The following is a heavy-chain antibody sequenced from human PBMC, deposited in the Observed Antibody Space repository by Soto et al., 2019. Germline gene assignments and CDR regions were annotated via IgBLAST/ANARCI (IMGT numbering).Heavy chain of an antibody. CDR1: GFTFSRCA. CDR3: TKVTRADQCLQYYFDY. CDR2: MSGRGVST. D-gene: IGHD2-2*01. J-gene: IGHJ4*01. Sequence: GGSLRLSCAASGFTFSRCAMGWVRQAPGKGQKRVSAMSGRGVSTCSAYSVKGRITISRDNSKTALYLQINSLGAEDTAPYYCTKVTRADQCLQYYFDYCRQG. V-gene: IGHV3-23*01.